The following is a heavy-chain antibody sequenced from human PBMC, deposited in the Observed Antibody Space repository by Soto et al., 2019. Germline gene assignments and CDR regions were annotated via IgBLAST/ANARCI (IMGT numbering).Heavy chain of an antibody. V-gene: IGHV3-23*01. CDR1: GFTFGNFG. Sequence: GGSLRLSCAASGFTFGNFGMNWVRQAPGKGLEWVSGISGGGGSTYYADSVKGRFTIFRDPSKNTIFLEMNSLRAEDTAVYYCARDRVPHYYYDSSGYPSDYWGQGTLVTVSS. D-gene: IGHD3-22*01. CDR2: ISGGGGST. J-gene: IGHJ4*02. CDR3: ARDRVPHYYYDSSGYPSDY.